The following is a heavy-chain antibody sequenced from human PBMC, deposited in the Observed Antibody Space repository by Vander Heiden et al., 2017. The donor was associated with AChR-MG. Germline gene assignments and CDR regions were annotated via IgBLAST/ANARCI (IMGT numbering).Heavy chain of an antibody. CDR1: GFTFSSYS. CDR2: ISSSSSYI. J-gene: IGHJ6*02. V-gene: IGHV3-21*01. Sequence: EVQLVESGGGLVKPGGSLRLSCAASGFTFSSYSMNWVRQAPGKGLEWVSSISSSSSYIYYADSVKGRFTISRDNAKNSLYLQMNSLRAEDTAVYYCAREGGLGYCSGGSCYRVGYYYGMDVWGQGTTVTVSS. D-gene: IGHD2-15*01. CDR3: AREGGLGYCSGGSCYRVGYYYGMDV.